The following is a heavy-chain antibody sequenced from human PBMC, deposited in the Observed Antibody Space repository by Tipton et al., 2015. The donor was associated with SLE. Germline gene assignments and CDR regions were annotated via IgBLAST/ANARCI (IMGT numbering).Heavy chain of an antibody. J-gene: IGHJ4*02. CDR2: ISYSGST. V-gene: IGHV4-59*08. Sequence: TLSLTCTVSGDSITSDYWTWIRQPPGKGLEWIGYISYSGSTNYNPSVRSRVSISLDTSKNQFSLKVKSVTTADTAVYYCARGGGSYYDYWGQGTLVTVSS. D-gene: IGHD1-26*01. CDR3: ARGGGSYYDY. CDR1: GDSITSDY.